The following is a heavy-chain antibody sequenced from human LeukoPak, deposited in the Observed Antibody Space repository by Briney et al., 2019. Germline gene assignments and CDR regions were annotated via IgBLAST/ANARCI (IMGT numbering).Heavy chain of an antibody. Sequence: ASVKVSCKASGYTFTSYGISWVRQAPRQGLEWMGWISAYNGNTNYAQKLQGRVTMTTDTSTSTAYMELRSLRSDDTAVYYCARDGPDYYYYYYMDVWGKGTTVTVSS. J-gene: IGHJ6*03. D-gene: IGHD3/OR15-3a*01. CDR3: ARDGPDYYYYYYMDV. CDR1: GYTFTSYG. V-gene: IGHV1-18*01. CDR2: ISAYNGNT.